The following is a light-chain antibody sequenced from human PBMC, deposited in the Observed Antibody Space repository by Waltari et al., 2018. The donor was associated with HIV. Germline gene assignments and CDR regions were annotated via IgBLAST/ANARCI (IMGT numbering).Light chain of an antibody. V-gene: IGKV4-1*01. CDR2: WAS. Sequence: DIEVTQSPDSLAVSLGERATINCKSSQSVLYRSNNRNYLAWFQQKPGQSPKLLISWASARESGVPARFSGGGSGTDFTLTIRSLQAEDMATYYCQQYSTFPWTFGQGTKVEIK. J-gene: IGKJ1*01. CDR1: QSVLYRSNNRNY. CDR3: QQYSTFPWT.